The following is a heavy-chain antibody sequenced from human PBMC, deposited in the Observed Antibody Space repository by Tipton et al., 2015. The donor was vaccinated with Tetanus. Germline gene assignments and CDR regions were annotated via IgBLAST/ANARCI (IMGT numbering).Heavy chain of an antibody. D-gene: IGHD6-13*01. CDR1: GFTFSSDW. J-gene: IGHJ4*02. V-gene: IGHV3-74*01. Sequence: GSLRLSCAASGFTFSSDWMHWVRQVPGKGLVWVSRINNDGSSTNYADSVKGRFTISRDNAKNTLYLQMNGLRGEDTAVYYCARARSSSWHTFDYWGQGTLVTVSS. CDR2: INNDGSST. CDR3: ARARSSSWHTFDY.